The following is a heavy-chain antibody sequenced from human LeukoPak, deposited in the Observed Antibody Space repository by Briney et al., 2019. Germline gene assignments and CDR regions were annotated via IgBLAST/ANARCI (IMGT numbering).Heavy chain of an antibody. Sequence: GGSLRLSCAASGFTFSFWMSWVRQAPGKGLEWVANIKQEGSEKYYVGSVKGRFTIYRDDARNSLYLQMNSLRAEDTAVYFCARGFELDYWGQGTQVTVSS. J-gene: IGHJ4*02. CDR1: GFTFSFW. V-gene: IGHV3-7*01. CDR3: ARGFELDY. CDR2: IKQEGSEK.